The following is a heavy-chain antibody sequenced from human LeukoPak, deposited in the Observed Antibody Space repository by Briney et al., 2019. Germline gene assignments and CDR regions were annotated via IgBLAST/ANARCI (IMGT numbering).Heavy chain of an antibody. CDR1: GFTFSSYA. J-gene: IGHJ4*02. V-gene: IGHV3-7*01. CDR3: ARDLSPDY. CDR2: IKQDGSEK. Sequence: GGSLRLSCAASGFTFSSYAMSWVRQAPGKGLEWVANIKQDGSEKYYVDSVKGRFTISRDNAKNSLYLQMNSLRAEDTAVYYCARDLSPDYWGQGTLVTVSS.